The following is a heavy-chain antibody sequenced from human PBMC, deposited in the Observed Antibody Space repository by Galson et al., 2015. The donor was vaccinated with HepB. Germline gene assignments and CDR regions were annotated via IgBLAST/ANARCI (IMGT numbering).Heavy chain of an antibody. CDR1: GFSFSRYW. D-gene: IGHD3-22*01. CDR3: VREGFDSSGYYLAGDY. J-gene: IGHJ4*02. V-gene: IGHV3-7*03. CDR2: IKKDENEK. Sequence: SLRLSCAASGFSFSRYWMTWVRQAPGKGLEWVANIKKDENEKYYVDAVKGRFTISRDNAKNSVYLQLNSLRVEDTAVYFCVREGFDSSGYYLAGDYWGQGTLVTVSS.